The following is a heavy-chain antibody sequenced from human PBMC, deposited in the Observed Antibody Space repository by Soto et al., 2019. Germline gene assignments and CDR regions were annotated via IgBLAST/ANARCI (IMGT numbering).Heavy chain of an antibody. Sequence: RGSLKISCKGSGYSFTSYWISWVRQMPGKGLEWMGRIDPSDSYTNYSPSFQGHVTISADKSISTAYLQWSSLKASDTAMYYCARHSSSSWSIYYYYGMDVWGQGTTVTVSS. CDR2: IDPSDSYT. V-gene: IGHV5-10-1*01. J-gene: IGHJ6*02. CDR3: ARHSSSSWSIYYYYGMDV. D-gene: IGHD6-13*01. CDR1: GYSFTSYW.